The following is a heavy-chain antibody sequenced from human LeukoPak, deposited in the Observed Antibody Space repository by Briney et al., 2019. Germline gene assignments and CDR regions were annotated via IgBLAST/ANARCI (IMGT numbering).Heavy chain of an antibody. Sequence: SETLSLTCAVSGDSISRGTWWTWVRQSPGKGLQWIGDIIHSGNTNYNPSLRSRLTISLDKSRNQFSLKLNSVTTADTAVYYCTGYDIPYTFEFWGQGTLVTVSS. CDR3: TGYDIPYTFEF. CDR2: IIHSGNT. J-gene: IGHJ4*02. D-gene: IGHD2-2*01. CDR1: GDSISRGTW. V-gene: IGHV4-4*02.